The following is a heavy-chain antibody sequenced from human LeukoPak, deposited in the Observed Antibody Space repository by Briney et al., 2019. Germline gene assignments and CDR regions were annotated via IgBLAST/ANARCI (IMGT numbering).Heavy chain of an antibody. V-gene: IGHV1-8*01. Sequence: EASVRVSCKASGYTFTNYDINWVRQASGQGLEWMGWMNPNSGNTGSAQKFQGRVTMTSNTSISTAYMELSSLRSEDTAVYYCARGLRREQQLLRAFGYWGQGTPVTVSS. J-gene: IGHJ4*02. CDR2: MNPNSGNT. CDR1: GYTFTNYD. CDR3: ARGLRREQQLLRAFGY. D-gene: IGHD6-13*01.